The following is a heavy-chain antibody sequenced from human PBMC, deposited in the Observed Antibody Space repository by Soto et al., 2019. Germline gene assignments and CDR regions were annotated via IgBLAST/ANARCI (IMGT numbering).Heavy chain of an antibody. J-gene: IGHJ4*02. CDR1: GFTFSSYG. CDR2: IWYDGSNK. V-gene: IGHV3-33*01. D-gene: IGHD2-15*01. Sequence: PGGSLRLSCAASGFTFSSYGMHWVRQAPGKGLEWVAVIWYDGSNKYYADSVKGRFTISRDNSKNTLYLQMNSLRAEDTAVYYCARDLRWLLNTSPGYWGQGTLVTVSS. CDR3: ARDLRWLLNTSPGY.